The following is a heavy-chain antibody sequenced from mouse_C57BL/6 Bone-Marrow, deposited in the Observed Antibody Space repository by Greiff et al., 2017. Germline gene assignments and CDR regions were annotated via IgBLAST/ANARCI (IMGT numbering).Heavy chain of an antibody. J-gene: IGHJ3*01. CDR3: ARSGIYYYGSSPFAY. D-gene: IGHD1-1*01. V-gene: IGHV1-75*01. CDR1: GYTFTDYY. Sequence: QVQLKESGPELVKPGASVKISCKASGYTFTDYYINWVKQRPGQGLEWIGWIFPGSGSTYYNEKFKGKATLTVDKSSSTAYMLLSSLTSEDSAVYFCARSGIYYYGSSPFAYWGQGTLVTVSA. CDR2: IFPGSGST.